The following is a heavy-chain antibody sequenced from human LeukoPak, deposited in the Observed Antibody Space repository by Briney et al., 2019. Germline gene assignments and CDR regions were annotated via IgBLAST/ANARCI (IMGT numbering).Heavy chain of an antibody. CDR1: GFTFNNAW. D-gene: IGHD1-26*01. J-gene: IGHJ4*02. CDR3: TTFSSGSYYWYFDF. CDR2: IKSRTDGATT. V-gene: IGHV3-15*01. Sequence: GGSLRLSCAASGFTFNNAWMSCVRQAPGKGLEWVGRIKSRTDGATTDYAAPVKGRSTISRDDSKNTLYLQMNSLKTEDTAVYYCTTFSSGSYYWYFDFWAQGTLVTVSS.